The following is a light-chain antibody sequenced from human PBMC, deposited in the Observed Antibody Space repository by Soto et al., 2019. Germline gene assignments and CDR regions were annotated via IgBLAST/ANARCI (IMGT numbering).Light chain of an antibody. V-gene: IGLV2-14*03. CDR2: DVN. Sequence: QSVLTQPASVSGSPGQSITISCTGTSSDIGAYNFVSWYQQHPGKAPKLMLYDVNIRPSGVSNRFSGSKSGNTASLTSSGLQAEDEADYYCTSWTTSTTMIFGGGTQLTVL. CDR1: SSDIGAYNF. CDR3: TSWTTSTTMI. J-gene: IGLJ2*01.